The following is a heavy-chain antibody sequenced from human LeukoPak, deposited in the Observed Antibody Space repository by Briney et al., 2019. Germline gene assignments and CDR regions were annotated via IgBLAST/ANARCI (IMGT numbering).Heavy chain of an antibody. CDR3: ARVSSGDFFDY. CDR1: GFTVSSNY. J-gene: IGHJ4*02. V-gene: IGHV3-66*01. D-gene: IGHD6-6*01. CDR2: IYSGGST. Sequence: PGGSLRLSCAASGFTVSSNYMSWVRQAPGKGLEWVSVIYSGGSTYYADSVKGRLTISTDNSKNTLYLQMNSLRADDTAVYYCARVSSGDFFDYWGQGTLVTVSS.